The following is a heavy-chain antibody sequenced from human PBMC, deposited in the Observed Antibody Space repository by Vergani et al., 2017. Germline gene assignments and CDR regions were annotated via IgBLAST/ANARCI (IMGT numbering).Heavy chain of an antibody. CDR2: IIPIFGTA. J-gene: IGHJ4*02. Sequence: QVQPVQSGAEVKKPGSSVTVSCKASGGTFSSYAISWVRQAPGQGLEWMGGIIPIFGTANYAQKFQGRVTITADESTSTAYMELSSLRSEDTAVYYCARHAALNGGFDYWGQGTLVTVSS. CDR3: ARHAALNGGFDY. D-gene: IGHD2-8*01. V-gene: IGHV1-69*01. CDR1: GGTFSSYA.